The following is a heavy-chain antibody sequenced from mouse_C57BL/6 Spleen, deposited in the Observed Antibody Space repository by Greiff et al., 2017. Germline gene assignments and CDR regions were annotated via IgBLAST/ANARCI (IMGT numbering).Heavy chain of an antibody. V-gene: IGHV5-15*01. D-gene: IGHD2-1*01. Sequence: EVQLVESGGGLVQPGGSLKLSCAASGFTFSDYGMAWVRQAPRKGPEWVAFISNLAYSIYYADTVTGRFTISRENAKNTLYLEMSSLRSEDTAMYYCARHGDGNYVGVYAMDYWGQGTSVTVSS. J-gene: IGHJ4*01. CDR2: ISNLAYSI. CDR1: GFTFSDYG. CDR3: ARHGDGNYVGVYAMDY.